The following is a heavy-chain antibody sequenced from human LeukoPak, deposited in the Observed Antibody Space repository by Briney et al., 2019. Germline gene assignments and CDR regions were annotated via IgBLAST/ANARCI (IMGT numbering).Heavy chain of an antibody. CDR1: GYTFTSYD. Sequence: ASVKVSCKASGYTFTSYDINWVRQATGQGLEWMGWMNPNSGNTGYAQKFQGRVTMTRNTSTSTAYMELSSLRSEDTAVYYCARGSEGSGSLDYWGQGTLVTVSS. CDR2: MNPNSGNT. CDR3: ARGSEGSGSLDY. J-gene: IGHJ4*02. V-gene: IGHV1-8*01. D-gene: IGHD3-10*01.